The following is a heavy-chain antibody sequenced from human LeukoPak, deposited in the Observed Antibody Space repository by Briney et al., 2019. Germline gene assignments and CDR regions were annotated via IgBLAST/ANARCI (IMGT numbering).Heavy chain of an antibody. CDR1: GGSISSYY. CDR2: IYYSGST. Sequence: SETLSLTCTVSGGSISSYYWSWIRQPPGKGLEWIGYIYYSGSTNYNPSLKSRVTISVDTSKNQFSLKLSSVTAADTAVYYCARDRGSSPDYFDYWGQGTLVTVSS. CDR3: ARDRGSSPDYFDY. V-gene: IGHV4-59*01. D-gene: IGHD6-6*01. J-gene: IGHJ4*02.